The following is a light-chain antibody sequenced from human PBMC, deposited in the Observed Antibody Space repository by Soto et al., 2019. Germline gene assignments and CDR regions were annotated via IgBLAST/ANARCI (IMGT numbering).Light chain of an antibody. CDR1: QSLLHSDGYND. V-gene: IGKV2-28*01. CDR3: MQARSGWT. J-gene: IGKJ1*01. CDR2: LGS. Sequence: IVMTQSPLSLPVTPGEPASISCRSRQSLLHSDGYNDLDWYLQKPGQSPQLPIYLGSNRASGAPDRFSGSGSGTDFPLKISRVEADDVGIYYGMQARSGWTFGQGTKVEIK.